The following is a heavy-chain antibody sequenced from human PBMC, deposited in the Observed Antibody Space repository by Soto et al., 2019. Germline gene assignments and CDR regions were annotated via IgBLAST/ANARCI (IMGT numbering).Heavy chain of an antibody. CDR2: ISGSGGST. D-gene: IGHD1-26*01. CDR3: AKDLNPLRVGANPYYYYGMDV. Sequence: GGSLRLSCAASGFTFSSYAMSWVRQAPGKGLEWVSAISGSGGSTYYADSVKGRFTISRDNSKNTLYLQMNSLRAEDTAVYYCAKDLNPLRVGANPYYYYGMDVWGQGTTVTVSS. J-gene: IGHJ6*02. V-gene: IGHV3-23*01. CDR1: GFTFSSYA.